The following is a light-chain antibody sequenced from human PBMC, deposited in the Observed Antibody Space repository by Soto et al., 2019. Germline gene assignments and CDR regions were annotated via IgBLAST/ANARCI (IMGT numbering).Light chain of an antibody. Sequence: QSALTQPPSASGSPGQSVTISCTGTISDIGTYYYVSWYQQHPGKAPKLIIYEVSERPSGVPDRFSGSKSGNTASLTVSGLQAEDEAHYYCSSYAGTKTLVFGGGTQVTVL. CDR2: EVS. CDR3: SSYAGTKTLV. V-gene: IGLV2-8*01. CDR1: ISDIGTYYY. J-gene: IGLJ2*01.